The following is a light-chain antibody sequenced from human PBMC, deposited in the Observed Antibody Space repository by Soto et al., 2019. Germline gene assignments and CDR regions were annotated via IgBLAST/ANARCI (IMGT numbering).Light chain of an antibody. CDR3: QQYGSSPRT. J-gene: IGKJ1*01. CDR1: QSFTSNY. Sequence: EIVLTQSPGTLSLSPGDRAALSCGASQSFTSNYLACYQQKPGQAPRLLIYGASTRATGIPDRFSGSGSGTDFTLTISRLQPEDFAVYYCQQYGSSPRTFGQGTKVDIK. V-gene: IGKV3-20*01. CDR2: GAS.